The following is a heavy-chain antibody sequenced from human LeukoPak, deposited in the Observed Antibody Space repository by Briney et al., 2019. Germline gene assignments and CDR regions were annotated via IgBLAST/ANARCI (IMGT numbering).Heavy chain of an antibody. CDR1: GYTFTSYG. Sequence: ASVKVSCKASGYTFTSYGISWVRQAPGQGLEWMGWISAYNGNTNYAQKLQGRVTMTTDTSTSTAYMELRSLRSDDTAVYYCARDGAYDPFYYYGMDVWGQGTTVTVSS. CDR3: ARDGAYDPFYYYGMDV. V-gene: IGHV1-18*01. CDR2: ISAYNGNT. J-gene: IGHJ6*02. D-gene: IGHD3-22*01.